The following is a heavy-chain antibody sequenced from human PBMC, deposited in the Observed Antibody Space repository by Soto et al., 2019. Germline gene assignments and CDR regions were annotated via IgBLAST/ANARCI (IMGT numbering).Heavy chain of an antibody. CDR3: AKYHDYYYYYDYMDV. CDR2: IIGGGGNT. D-gene: IGHD2-2*01. J-gene: IGHJ6*03. CDR1: GFSFSSYA. Sequence: EVQLLESGGDLVQPGGSLRLSCAASGFSFSSYAMSWVRQAPGKGLEWVSVIIGGGGNTYHADSVKGRFTISRDNSKNTLYLQMNSLRAEDTAVYYCAKYHDYYYYYDYMDVWGRGTTVTVSS. V-gene: IGHV3-23*01.